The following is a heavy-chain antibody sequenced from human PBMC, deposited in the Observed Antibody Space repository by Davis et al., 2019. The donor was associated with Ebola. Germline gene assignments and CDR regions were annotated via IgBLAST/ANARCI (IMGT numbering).Heavy chain of an antibody. J-gene: IGHJ1*01. Sequence: MPSETLSLTCTVSGDSIGSGEYYWSWIRQPPGKGLEWIGYIYYSGSAYYNPSLRSRVTMSVDTSRNQFSLKVNSVTAADTAMYYCARDAYASGPDFWGQGTLVIVSS. CDR3: ARDAYASGPDF. V-gene: IGHV4-30-4*01. D-gene: IGHD2-2*01. CDR1: GDSIGSGEYY. CDR2: IYYSGSA.